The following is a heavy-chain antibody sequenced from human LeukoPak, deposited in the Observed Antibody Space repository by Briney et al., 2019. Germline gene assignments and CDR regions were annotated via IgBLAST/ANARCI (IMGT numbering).Heavy chain of an antibody. CDR1: GGSISSYY. D-gene: IGHD1-14*01. V-gene: IGHV4-59*01. J-gene: IGHJ6*03. CDR2: IYYSGST. CDR3: ARASPNHGPPPSYMDV. Sequence: SETLSLTCTVSGGSISSYYWSWIRQPPGKGLEWIGYIYYSGSTNYNPSLKSRVTISVDTSKNQFSLKLSSVTAADTAVYYCARASPNHGPPPSYMDVWGKGTTVTVSS.